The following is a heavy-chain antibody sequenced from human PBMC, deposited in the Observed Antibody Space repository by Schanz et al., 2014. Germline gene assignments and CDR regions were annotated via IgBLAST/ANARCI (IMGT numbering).Heavy chain of an antibody. CDR3: ARHLVNAYGMDV. D-gene: IGHD3-3*02. Sequence: QVQLQQWGAGLLKPSETLSLTCAVYGGPFSGYFWSWIRQSPGKGLQWIGEIHHSGSITYNPSLRSGVTISMDTSKSQFFLKLASVTAADTAVYYCARHLVNAYGMDVWGQGTAVTVSS. J-gene: IGHJ6*02. CDR1: GGPFSGYF. CDR2: IHHSGSI. V-gene: IGHV4-34*01.